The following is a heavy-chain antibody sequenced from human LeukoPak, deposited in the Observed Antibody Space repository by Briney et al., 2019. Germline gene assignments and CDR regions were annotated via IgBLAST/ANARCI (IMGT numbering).Heavy chain of an antibody. Sequence: GGSLRLSCAASGFPVSSNYMNWVRPAPGKGLEWVSMIYPNGNTFYTDSVKGRFTISRDNAKNSLYLQMNSLRAEDTAVYYCARDREGATPHFDYWGQGTLVTVSS. CDR1: GFPVSSNY. V-gene: IGHV3-66*01. D-gene: IGHD1-26*01. CDR3: ARDREGATPHFDY. CDR2: IYPNGNT. J-gene: IGHJ4*02.